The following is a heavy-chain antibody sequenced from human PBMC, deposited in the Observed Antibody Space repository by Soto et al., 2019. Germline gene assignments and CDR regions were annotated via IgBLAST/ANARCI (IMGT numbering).Heavy chain of an antibody. V-gene: IGHV4-30-4*01. Sequence: TLSLTCTVSGGSISSGDYYWSWIRQPPGKGLEWIGYIYYSGSTYYNPSLKSRVTISVDTSKNQFSLKLSSVTAADTAVYYCARDRGRTYYDFWSGPLYYYYGMDVRGPGTTVTVSS. CDR1: GGSISSGDYY. D-gene: IGHD3-3*01. CDR2: IYYSGST. J-gene: IGHJ6*02. CDR3: ARDRGRTYYDFWSGPLYYYYGMDV.